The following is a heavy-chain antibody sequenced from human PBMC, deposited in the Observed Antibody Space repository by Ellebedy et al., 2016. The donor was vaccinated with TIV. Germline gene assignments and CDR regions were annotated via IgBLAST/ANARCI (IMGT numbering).Heavy chain of an antibody. V-gene: IGHV4-39*07. Sequence: SETLSLTCTVSGDSFNNVNYYWGWIRQPPGKGLEWIGSIYYGGSSYYNPSLKSRVTISLDTSKNQFSLTLRSVTAADTAFYYCARDPIVGPSPVRYYFDYWGQGTLVTVSS. J-gene: IGHJ4*02. D-gene: IGHD1-26*01. CDR1: GDSFNNVNYY. CDR2: IYYGGSS. CDR3: ARDPIVGPSPVRYYFDY.